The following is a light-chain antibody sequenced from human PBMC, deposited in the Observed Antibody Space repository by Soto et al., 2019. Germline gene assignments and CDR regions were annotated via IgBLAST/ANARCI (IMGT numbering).Light chain of an antibody. CDR2: DAS. CDR3: HSGT. CDR1: HSISYW. V-gene: IGKV1-5*01. Sequence: DTPMTQSPSTLSASVGDRVTITCRASHSISYWLAWYQQKPGKVPKLLIYDASTLQSGVPSRFSGSGSGTECTLTISGLQPDDFATYYCHSGTFGQGTKIEMK. J-gene: IGKJ1*01.